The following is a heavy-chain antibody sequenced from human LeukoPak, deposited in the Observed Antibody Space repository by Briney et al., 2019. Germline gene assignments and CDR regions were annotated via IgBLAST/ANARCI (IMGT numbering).Heavy chain of an antibody. CDR1: GFTFSSYA. CDR2: ISSSSSYI. J-gene: IGHJ4*02. Sequence: GGSLRLSCAASGFTFSSYAMSWVRQAPGKGLEWVSSISSSSSYIYYADSVKGRFTISRDNAKNSLYLQMNSLRAEDTAVYYCASGWELPGRYYFDYWGQGTLVTVSS. D-gene: IGHD1-26*01. CDR3: ASGWELPGRYYFDY. V-gene: IGHV3-21*01.